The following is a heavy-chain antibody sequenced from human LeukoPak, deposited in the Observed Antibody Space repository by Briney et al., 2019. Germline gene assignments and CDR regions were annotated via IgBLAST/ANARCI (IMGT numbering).Heavy chain of an antibody. D-gene: IGHD6-19*01. V-gene: IGHV1-18*04. CDR2: ISAYNGNT. CDR1: GYTFTSYG. J-gene: IGHJ4*02. CDR3: ARVDLGGWLYYFDY. Sequence: ASVKVSGKASGYTFTSYGISWVRQAPGQGLEWMGWISAYNGNTNYAQKLQGRVTMATDTSTSTAYMELRSLRSDDTAVYYCARVDLGGWLYYFDYWGQGTLVTVSS.